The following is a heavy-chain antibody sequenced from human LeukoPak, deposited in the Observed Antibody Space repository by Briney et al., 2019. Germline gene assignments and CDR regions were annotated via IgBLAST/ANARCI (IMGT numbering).Heavy chain of an antibody. Sequence: PSETLSLTCTVSGGSISSHYWSWIRQPPGKGLEWIGYIHYIGTTNYNPSLKSRVTISVDTSKNQFSLKLSSVTAADTAVYYCAGADYWGQGTLVTVSS. CDR3: AGADY. CDR1: GGSISSHY. J-gene: IGHJ4*02. V-gene: IGHV4-59*08. CDR2: IHYIGTT.